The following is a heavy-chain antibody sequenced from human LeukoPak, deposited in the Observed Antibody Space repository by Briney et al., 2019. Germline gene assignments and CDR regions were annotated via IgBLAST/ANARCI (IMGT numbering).Heavy chain of an antibody. V-gene: IGHV5-51*01. CDR3: ARQDGSGIYYFDY. J-gene: IGHJ4*02. CDR2: IYPGDSDS. CDR1: GYSFTYYW. Sequence: GESLKISCKGSGYSFTYYWIGWVRQMPGEGLEWMAIIYPGDSDSRYSPSFQGQVTISADKSLNTAYLQWSSLKASDTAKYYCARQDGSGIYYFDYWGQGTLVTVSS. D-gene: IGHD3-10*01.